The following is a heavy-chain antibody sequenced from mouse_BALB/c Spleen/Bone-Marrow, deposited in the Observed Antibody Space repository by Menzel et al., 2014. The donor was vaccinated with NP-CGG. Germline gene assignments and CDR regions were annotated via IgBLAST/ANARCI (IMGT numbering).Heavy chain of an antibody. CDR1: GFSLTSYG. V-gene: IGHV2-4-1*01. Sequence: QVQLKESGPGLVQPSQSLSITCTVSGFSLTSYGVHWVRQSPGKGLEWLGVIWSGRSTDYNAAFVSRLSISKDNSKSXVFFKMNSLQADDTAIYYCARKRTGTYTMDYWGQGTSVTVSS. J-gene: IGHJ4*01. CDR3: ARKRTGTYTMDY. D-gene: IGHD4-1*01. CDR2: IWSGRST.